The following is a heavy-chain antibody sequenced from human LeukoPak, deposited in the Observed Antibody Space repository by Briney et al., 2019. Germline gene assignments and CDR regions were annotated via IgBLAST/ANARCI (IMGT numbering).Heavy chain of an antibody. Sequence: SESPSLTSTVSGGSLTTHHGNWIGQTPGEGREWVGYVFDSGRTKVNPSLKSRVTLSADTSKNQLYLKLSSVTAADTAMYYCATIKRGDIFGYFDFWGQGILVTVSS. J-gene: IGHJ4*02. V-gene: IGHV4-59*11. CDR1: GGSLTTHH. CDR2: VFDSGRT. D-gene: IGHD5-18*01. CDR3: ATIKRGDIFGYFDF.